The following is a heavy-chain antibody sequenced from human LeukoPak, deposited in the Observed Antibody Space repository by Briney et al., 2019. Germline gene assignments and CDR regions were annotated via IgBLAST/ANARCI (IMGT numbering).Heavy chain of an antibody. D-gene: IGHD3-22*01. Sequence: SETLSLTCTVSGGSISSGGYYWSWIRQPPGKGLEWIGYIYHSGSTYYNPSLKSRVTISVDRSKNQFSLKLSSVTAADTAVYYCARDRPDYYDSSGYPEYFQHWGQGTLVTVSS. CDR2: IYHSGST. CDR1: GGSISSGGYY. CDR3: ARDRPDYYDSSGYPEYFQH. V-gene: IGHV4-30-2*01. J-gene: IGHJ1*01.